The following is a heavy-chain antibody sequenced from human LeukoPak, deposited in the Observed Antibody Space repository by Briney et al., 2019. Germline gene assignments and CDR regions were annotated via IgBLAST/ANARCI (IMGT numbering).Heavy chain of an antibody. CDR3: ATSRVTSWYFGY. CDR1: GGTFSSYA. J-gene: IGHJ4*02. D-gene: IGHD5-18*01. V-gene: IGHV1-69*13. CDR2: IIPIFGTA. Sequence: SVKVSCKASGGTFSSYAISWVRQAPGQGLEWMGGIIPIFGTANYAQKFQRRVTITADESTSTAYMELSSLRSEDTAVYYCATSRVTSWYFGYWGQGTLVTVSS.